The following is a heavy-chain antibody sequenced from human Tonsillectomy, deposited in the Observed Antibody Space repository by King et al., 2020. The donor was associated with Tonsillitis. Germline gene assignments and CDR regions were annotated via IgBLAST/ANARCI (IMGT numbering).Heavy chain of an antibody. CDR3: AKGGIAVADFDS. J-gene: IGHJ4*02. CDR2: LSASGAIT. D-gene: IGHD6-19*01. CDR1: GLTFSSYA. V-gene: IGHV3-23*04. Sequence: VQLVESGGGLVQPGGSLRLSCAASGLTFSSYALSWVRQAPGKGREWVSTLSASGAITYYADSVKGRFTISRDNSKNTLHLQLNRLGAEDTAVYYCAKGGIAVADFDSWGQGTLVTVSS.